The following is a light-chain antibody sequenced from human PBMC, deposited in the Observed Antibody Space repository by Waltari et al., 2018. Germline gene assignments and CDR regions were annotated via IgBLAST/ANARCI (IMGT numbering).Light chain of an antibody. CDR1: SSNIGINF. CDR2: YND. V-gene: IGLV1-51*01. Sequence: QSVLTQPPSVSAAPGQKVTISCSGSSSNIGINFVSWYQHLPGTAPKLLIYYNDQRPSGSPDRFSGSKSGTSATLGITGLQTGDEADYYCGTWDNSLSAGVIGGGTKLTVL. CDR3: GTWDNSLSAGV. J-gene: IGLJ3*02.